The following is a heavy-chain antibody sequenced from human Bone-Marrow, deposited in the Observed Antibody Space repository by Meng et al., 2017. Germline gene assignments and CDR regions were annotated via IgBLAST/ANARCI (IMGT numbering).Heavy chain of an antibody. J-gene: IGHJ4*02. Sequence: HGEIQHWGAVLCTLSESLSRTCAVYGGSFSGYYWSWIRPPPGKGLEWIGEINHSGSTNYNPSLKSRVTISVDTSKNQFSLKLSSLTAADTAVYYCARAYYGSGSYYQNWGQGTLVTVSS. V-gene: IGHV4-34*01. CDR1: GGSFSGYY. CDR2: INHSGST. CDR3: ARAYYGSGSYYQN. D-gene: IGHD3-10*01.